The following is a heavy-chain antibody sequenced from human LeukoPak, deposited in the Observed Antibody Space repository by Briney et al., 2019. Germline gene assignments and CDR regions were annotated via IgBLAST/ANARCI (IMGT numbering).Heavy chain of an antibody. V-gene: IGHV1-18*01. J-gene: IGHJ4*02. CDR3: ARDFSPVGLPFY. D-gene: IGHD1-7*01. Sequence: ASVKVSCKASGDTFTSYGIRWERQAAGQGLEWMGWISAYNGNTNYAQKLQGRVTMTTDTSTSTAYIELRSLRSDDTAVYYCARDFSPVGLPFYWGQGTLVTVSS. CDR2: ISAYNGNT. CDR1: GDTFTSYG.